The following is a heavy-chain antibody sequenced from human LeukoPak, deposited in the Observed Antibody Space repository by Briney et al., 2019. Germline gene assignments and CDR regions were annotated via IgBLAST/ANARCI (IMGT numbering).Heavy chain of an antibody. CDR1: GGSISSGGYY. J-gene: IGHJ6*02. Sequence: SETLSLTCTVSGGSISSGGYYWSWIRQHPGKGLEWIGYIYYSGSTYYNPSLKSRVTISVDTSKNQFSLKLSSVTAADTAVYYCARGEIAVAPRYYYYYGMDVWGQGTTVTVSS. CDR2: IYYSGST. D-gene: IGHD6-19*01. V-gene: IGHV4-31*03. CDR3: ARGEIAVAPRYYYYYGMDV.